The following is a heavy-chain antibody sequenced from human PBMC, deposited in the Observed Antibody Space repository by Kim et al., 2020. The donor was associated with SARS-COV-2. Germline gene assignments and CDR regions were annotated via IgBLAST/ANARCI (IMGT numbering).Heavy chain of an antibody. V-gene: IGHV3-21*01. CDR3: ARGIRGPDAFDI. J-gene: IGHJ3*02. Sequence: GGSLRLSCAASGFTFSSYSMNWVRQAPGKGLEWVSSISSSSSYIYYADSVKGRFTNSRDNAKNSLYLQMNSLRAEDTAVYYCARGIRGPDAFDIWGQGTMVTVSS. D-gene: IGHD3-16*01. CDR1: GFTFSSYS. CDR2: ISSSSSYI.